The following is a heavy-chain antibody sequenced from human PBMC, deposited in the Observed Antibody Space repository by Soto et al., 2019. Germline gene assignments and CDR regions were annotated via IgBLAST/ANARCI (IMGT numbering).Heavy chain of an antibody. Sequence: PSETLSLTCAVSGYSISSGYYWGWLRQPPGKGLEWIGSIYHGGSTYYNPPLNSRVTLSIDMTNNHFSLMVDSVTAADTAVYYCARARFQVLYGKPYFDSWGQGTLVTVSS. CDR1: GYSISSGYY. V-gene: IGHV4-38-2*01. D-gene: IGHD2-2*02. CDR3: ARARFQVLYGKPYFDS. CDR2: IYHGGST. J-gene: IGHJ4*02.